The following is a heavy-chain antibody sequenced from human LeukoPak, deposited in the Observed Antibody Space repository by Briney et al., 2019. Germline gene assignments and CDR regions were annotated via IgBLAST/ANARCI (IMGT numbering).Heavy chain of an antibody. V-gene: IGHV1-2*02. Sequence: EASVKVSCKASGYTFTGYYMHWVRQAPGQGLEWMGWINPNSGGTNYAQKFQGRVTMTRDTSISTAYMELSRLRSDDTAVYYCARGSPPRRNYDSRGYYSYYFDYWGQGTLVTVSS. CDR2: INPNSGGT. J-gene: IGHJ4*02. CDR3: ARGSPPRRNYDSRGYYSYYFDY. D-gene: IGHD3-22*01. CDR1: GYTFTGYY.